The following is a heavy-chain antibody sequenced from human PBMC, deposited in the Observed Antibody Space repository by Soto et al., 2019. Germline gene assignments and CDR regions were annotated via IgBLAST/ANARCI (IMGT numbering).Heavy chain of an antibody. CDR2: IHHSGST. V-gene: IGHV4-4*02. J-gene: IGHJ3*02. Sequence: QVQLQESGPGLVKPSGTLSLTFAVSGGSISTNNWWSWVRQPPGKGLERIGEIHHSGSTNYNPSLKSRVTTSVDKSKNQFSLNLISVTAEDTAMYYCARGYAFDIWGQGTMVTVSS. CDR3: ARGYAFDI. CDR1: GGSISTNNW.